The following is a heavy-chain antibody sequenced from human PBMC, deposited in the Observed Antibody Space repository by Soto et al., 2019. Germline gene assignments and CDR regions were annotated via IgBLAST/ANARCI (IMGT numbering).Heavy chain of an antibody. CDR2: ISHSGST. Sequence: SETLSLTCVVSGYSISSGYFLGWIRQPPGKGLEWIGTISHSGSTYSNPSLKSRVIISLDTSKNQFSLKLRSVTAADTAVYYCARDRRYYGSGRSNGMDVWGQGTTVTVSS. CDR1: GYSISSGYF. J-gene: IGHJ6*02. CDR3: ARDRRYYGSGRSNGMDV. D-gene: IGHD3-10*01. V-gene: IGHV4-38-2*02.